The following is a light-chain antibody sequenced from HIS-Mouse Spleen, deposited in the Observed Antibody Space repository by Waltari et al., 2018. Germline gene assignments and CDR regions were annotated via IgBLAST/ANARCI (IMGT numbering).Light chain of an antibody. V-gene: IGLV2-23*01. CDR1: SSDVGSYNL. CDR2: EGS. J-gene: IGLJ3*02. Sequence: QSALTQPASVSGSPGQSLTISCTGTSSDVGSYNLVSWYQQHPGKAPKLMIYEGSKRPSGVSNRFSGSKSGNTASLTISGLQAEDEADYYCCSYAGSPLVFGGGTKLTVL. CDR3: CSYAGSPLV.